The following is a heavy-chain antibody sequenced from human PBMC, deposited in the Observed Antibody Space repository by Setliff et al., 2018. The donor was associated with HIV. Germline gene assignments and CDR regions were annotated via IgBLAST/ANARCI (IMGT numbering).Heavy chain of an antibody. Sequence: SETLSLTCTVSGGSISSRGDYWSWVRQHPGKGLEWIGYIYYTGSTYSNPSLQSRVRISVDTSKNQFSLRLNSVTAADTAVYYCARDSANGKTANLNYLDVWGRGMLVTVSS. J-gene: IGHJ4*02. CDR1: GGSISSRGDY. CDR3: ARDSANGKTANLNYLDV. CDR2: IYYTGST. D-gene: IGHD2-8*01. V-gene: IGHV4-31*03.